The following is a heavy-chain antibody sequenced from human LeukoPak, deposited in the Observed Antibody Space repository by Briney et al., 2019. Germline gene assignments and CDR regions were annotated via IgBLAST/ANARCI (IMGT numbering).Heavy chain of an antibody. CDR2: IIPIFGTA. Sequence: SVKVSCKASGGTFSSYAISWVRQVPGQGLEWMGGIIPIFGTANYAQKFQGRVTITTDESTSTAYMELSSLRSEDTAVYYCARERIGYSSSWEFDYWGQGTLVTVSS. CDR1: GGTFSSYA. V-gene: IGHV1-69*05. CDR3: ARERIGYSSSWEFDY. D-gene: IGHD6-6*01. J-gene: IGHJ4*02.